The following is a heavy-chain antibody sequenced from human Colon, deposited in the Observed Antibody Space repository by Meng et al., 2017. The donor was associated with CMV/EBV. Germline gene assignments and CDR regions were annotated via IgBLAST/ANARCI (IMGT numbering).Heavy chain of an antibody. J-gene: IGHJ1*01. CDR2: IYSNGRI. CDR1: GGSISGHY. Sequence: QLQLQESGPGLVTPSEPLSLTCTVSGGSISGHYWTWIRRPAGEGLQWLGRIYSNGRIDENYSLRSRVTISVDTSKNQLSLRLTSVTAADTAVYYCGRAGARGVPIDVWGRGTLVTVSS. D-gene: IGHD3-10*01. V-gene: IGHV4-4*07. CDR3: GRAGARGVPIDV.